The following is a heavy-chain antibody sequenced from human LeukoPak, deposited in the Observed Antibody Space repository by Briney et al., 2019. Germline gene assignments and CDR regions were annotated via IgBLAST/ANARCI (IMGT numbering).Heavy chain of an antibody. Sequence: GGSLRLSCAASGFTFSSYGMHWVRQAPGKGLEWVAVISYDGSNKYYADSVKGRFIISRDNSKNTLYLQMNSLRAEDTAVYYCAKYPAYYYDSSGYYYEHWGQGTLVTVSS. D-gene: IGHD3-22*01. V-gene: IGHV3-30*18. CDR2: ISYDGSNK. CDR1: GFTFSSYG. J-gene: IGHJ4*02. CDR3: AKYPAYYYDSSGYYYEH.